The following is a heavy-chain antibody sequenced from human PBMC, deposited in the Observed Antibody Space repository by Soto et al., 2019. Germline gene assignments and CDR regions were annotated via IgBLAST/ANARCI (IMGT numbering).Heavy chain of an antibody. CDR1: GFTFSSYA. V-gene: IGHV3-23*01. D-gene: IGHD3-3*01. Sequence: GGSLRLSCAASGFTFSSYAMSWVRQAPGKGLEWVSAISGSGGSTYYADSVKGRFTISRDNSKNTLYLQMNSLRAEDTAVYYCAKNFGVFPSPYYYGMDVWGQGTTVTVSS. J-gene: IGHJ6*02. CDR3: AKNFGVFPSPYYYGMDV. CDR2: ISGSGGST.